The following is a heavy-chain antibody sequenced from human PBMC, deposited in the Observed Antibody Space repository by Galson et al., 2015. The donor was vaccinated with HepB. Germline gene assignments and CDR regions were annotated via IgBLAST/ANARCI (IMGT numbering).Heavy chain of an antibody. D-gene: IGHD3-22*01. J-gene: IGHJ4*02. V-gene: IGHV1-3*01. Sequence: SVKVSCKASGYTFTSYAMHWVRQAPGQRLEWMGWINAGNGNTKYSQKFQGRVTITRDTSASTAYMELSSLRSEDTAVYYCARSYYYDSSGYYFDYWGQGTLVTVSS. CDR1: GYTFTSYA. CDR2: INAGNGNT. CDR3: ARSYYYDSSGYYFDY.